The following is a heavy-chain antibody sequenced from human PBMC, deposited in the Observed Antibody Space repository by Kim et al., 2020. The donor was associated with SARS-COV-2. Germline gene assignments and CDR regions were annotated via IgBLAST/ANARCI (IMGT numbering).Heavy chain of an antibody. J-gene: IGHJ4*02. CDR1: GGSISSGGYY. Sequence: SETLSLTCTVSGGSISSGGYYWSWIRQHPGKGLEWIGYIYYSGSTYYNPSLKSRVTISVDTSKNQFSLKLSSVTAADTAVYYCARVDVSGGGYDSDYWGQGTLVTVSS. D-gene: IGHD5-12*01. CDR3: ARVDVSGGGYDSDY. V-gene: IGHV4-31*03. CDR2: IYYSGST.